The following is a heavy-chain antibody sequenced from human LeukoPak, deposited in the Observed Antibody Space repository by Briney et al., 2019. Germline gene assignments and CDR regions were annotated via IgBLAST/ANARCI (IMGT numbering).Heavy chain of an antibody. CDR3: ARDSYSSPTTDFDY. V-gene: IGHV3-21*01. CDR2: ISNTGNHI. J-gene: IGHJ4*02. CDR1: GFTFSRYS. D-gene: IGHD6-13*01. Sequence: AGGSLRLSCAASGFTFSRYSMNWVRQAPGKGLEWVSSISNTGNHIYYADSVKGRFTISRVNAKNSLYLQMNSLRAEDTAVYYCARDSYSSPTTDFDYWGQGTLVTVSS.